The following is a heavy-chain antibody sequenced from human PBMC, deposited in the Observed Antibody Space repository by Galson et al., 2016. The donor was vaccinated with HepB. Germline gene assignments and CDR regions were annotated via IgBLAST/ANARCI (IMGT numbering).Heavy chain of an antibody. CDR1: GYTFTSYA. CDR2: INAGNGYT. J-gene: IGHJ4*01. D-gene: IGHD6-13*01. V-gene: IGHV1-3*01. Sequence: SVKVSCKASGYTFTSYAMHWVRQAPGQRLEWMGWINAGNGYTKYSQRFQGRVTITRDTSASTAHMELSSLRSEDTAVYYCARGSSWYPHFDYWGHGTLVTVSS. CDR3: ARGSSWYPHFDY.